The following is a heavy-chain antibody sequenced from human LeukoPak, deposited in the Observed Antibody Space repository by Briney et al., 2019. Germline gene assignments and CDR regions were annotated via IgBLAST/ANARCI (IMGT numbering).Heavy chain of an antibody. Sequence: PGGSLRLSCAASGFIVSNDYMSWVRQAPGKGLEWVPVIYRGGSTYYADSVKGRFTISRDNSKNTLYLQMNSLRAEDTAVYYCARHVVPAAMYYYYYMDVWGKGTTVTVSS. J-gene: IGHJ6*03. CDR2: IYRGGST. CDR3: ARHVVPAAMYYYYYMDV. V-gene: IGHV3-53*01. D-gene: IGHD2-2*01. CDR1: GFIVSNDY.